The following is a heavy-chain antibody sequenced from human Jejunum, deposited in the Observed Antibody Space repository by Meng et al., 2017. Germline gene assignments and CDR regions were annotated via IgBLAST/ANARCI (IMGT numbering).Heavy chain of an antibody. V-gene: IGHV3-7*01. J-gene: IGHJ4*01. D-gene: IGHD2-15*01. CDR1: GFTFSDLW. CDR2: IKEDGNEF. Sequence: GESLKISCVASGFTFSDLWMSWVRQPPGKGLEWVSNIKEDGNEFYYVDSVKGRFIISRDNAKNSLYLQMNSLTVDDTAVYYCVSIRRGYSYFDYWGQGTLVTVSS. CDR3: VSIRRGYSYFDY.